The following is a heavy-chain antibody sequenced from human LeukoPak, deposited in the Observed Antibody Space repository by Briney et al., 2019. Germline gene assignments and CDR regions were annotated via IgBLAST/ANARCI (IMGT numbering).Heavy chain of an antibody. CDR2: INPNNGAT. D-gene: IGHD6-6*01. J-gene: IGHJ4*02. CDR1: GYTFAAYY. V-gene: IGHV1-2*02. Sequence: GASVKVSCKASGYTFAAYYMHWVRQAPGQGLEWMGWINPNNGATKCEQRFQGRVTMTRDTSISTAYMELSRLRSDDTAVYYCVRSLRSSSDDYWGQGTLVTVSS. CDR3: VRSLRSSSDDY.